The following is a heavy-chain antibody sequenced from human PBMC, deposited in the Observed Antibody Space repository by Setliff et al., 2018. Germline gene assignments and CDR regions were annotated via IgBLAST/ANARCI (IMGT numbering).Heavy chain of an antibody. CDR1: GGSISSSSYY. J-gene: IGHJ4*02. CDR2: IYTSGST. V-gene: IGHV4-61*02. D-gene: IGHD3-22*01. CDR3: ASGFYDSSGYYKDY. Sequence: PSETLSLTCTVSGGSISSSSYYWSWIRQPAGKGLEWIGRIYTSGSTNYNPSPKSRVTISVDTSKNQFSLKLSSVTAADTAVYYCASGFYDSSGYYKDYWGQGTLVTVSS.